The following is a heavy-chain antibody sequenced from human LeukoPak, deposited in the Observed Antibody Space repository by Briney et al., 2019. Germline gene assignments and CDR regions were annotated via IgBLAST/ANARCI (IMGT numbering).Heavy chain of an antibody. CDR1: GGSFSGYY. D-gene: IGHD4-17*01. CDR3: ARVPYGDYDSAFDI. J-gene: IGHJ3*02. V-gene: IGHV4-34*01. CDR2: INHSGST. Sequence: SETLSLTCAVYGGSFSGYYWSWIRQPPGKGLEWIGEINHSGSTNYNPSLKSRVTISVDTSKNQFSLKLSSVTAADTAVYYCARVPYGDYDSAFDIWGQGTMVTVSS.